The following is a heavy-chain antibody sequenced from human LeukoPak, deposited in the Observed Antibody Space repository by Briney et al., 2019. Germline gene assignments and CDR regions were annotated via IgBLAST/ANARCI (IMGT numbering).Heavy chain of an antibody. J-gene: IGHJ6*03. CDR1: GGSISSSSYY. CDR3: ARDSLLPSAMGYYYMDV. CDR2: IYTTGST. V-gene: IGHV4-61*02. D-gene: IGHD2-2*01. Sequence: PSETLSLTCTVSGGSISSSSYYWSWIRQPAGKGLEWIGRIYTTGSTNHNPSLRSRITISIDTSKNQFSLKLSSVTAADTALYYCARDSLLPSAMGYYYMDVWGKGTTVTVSS.